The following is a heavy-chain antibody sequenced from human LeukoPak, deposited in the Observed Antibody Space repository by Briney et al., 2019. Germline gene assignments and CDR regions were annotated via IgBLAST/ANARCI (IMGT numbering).Heavy chain of an antibody. D-gene: IGHD3-10*01. CDR3: ARGTGLAPLWFGELLYTGYYYYYYMDV. CDR2: IYYSGST. CDR1: GGSISISNYY. Sequence: KTSETLSLTCTVSGGSISISNYYWGWIRQPPGKGLEWIGYIYYSGSTNYNPSLKSRVTISVDTSKNQFSLKLSSVTAADTAVYYCARGTGLAPLWFGELLYTGYYYYYYMDVWGKGTTVTISS. J-gene: IGHJ6*03. V-gene: IGHV4-61*05.